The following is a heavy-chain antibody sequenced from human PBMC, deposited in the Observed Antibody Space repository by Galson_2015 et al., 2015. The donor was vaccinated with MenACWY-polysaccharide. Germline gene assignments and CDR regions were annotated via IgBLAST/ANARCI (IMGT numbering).Heavy chain of an antibody. CDR1: GFTFSTYE. CDR2: ISGGGSVK. V-gene: IGHV3-48*03. J-gene: IGHJ3*02. CDR3: ARDRGSYDAYDI. D-gene: IGHD5-18*01. Sequence: SLRLSCAASGFTFSTYEMNWVRQSPEKGLQWIAYISGGGSVKHYVDSVKGRFTISRDNARNSLYLEMNSLPAEDTGLYYCARDRGSYDAYDIWGQGTVVTVSS.